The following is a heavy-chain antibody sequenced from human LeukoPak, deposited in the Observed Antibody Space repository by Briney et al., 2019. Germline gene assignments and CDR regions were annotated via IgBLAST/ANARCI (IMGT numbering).Heavy chain of an antibody. CDR2: INHNGGTT. Sequence: SGGSLRLSYAASGFTFSSYAMSWVRHAPGEELECVSAINHNGGTTYYADFLKGRCTISRDNSKNTLYLQLNSLRGEDTAVYYCAKLTRGYCDSTACPNWFDPWGRGTLVTVSS. D-gene: IGHD2-2*01. J-gene: IGHJ5*02. V-gene: IGHV3-23*01. CDR1: GFTFSSYA. CDR3: AKLTRGYCDSTACPNWFDP.